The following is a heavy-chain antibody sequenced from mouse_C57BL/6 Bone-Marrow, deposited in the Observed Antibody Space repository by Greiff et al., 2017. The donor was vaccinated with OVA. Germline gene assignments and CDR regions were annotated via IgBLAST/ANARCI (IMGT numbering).Heavy chain of an antibody. CDR2: IWRGGST. J-gene: IGHJ3*01. CDR3: AKKGPLTGTGFAY. CDR1: GFSLTSYG. V-gene: IGHV2-5*01. D-gene: IGHD4-1*01. Sequence: QVQLQQSGPGLVQPSQSLSITCTVSGFSLTSYGVHWVRQSPGKGLEWLGVIWRGGSTDYNAAFMSRLSITKDNSKSQVFFKMNSLQADDTAIYYCAKKGPLTGTGFAYWGQGTLVTVSA.